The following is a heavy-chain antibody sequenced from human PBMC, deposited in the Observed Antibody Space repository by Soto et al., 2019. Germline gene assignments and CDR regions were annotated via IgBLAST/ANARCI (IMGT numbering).Heavy chain of an antibody. CDR3: AKGPAIVLVPAAMNYYYGMDV. J-gene: IGHJ6*02. CDR1: GFTFSSYS. CDR2: ISSSSSTI. V-gene: IGHV3-48*01. Sequence: GGSLRLSCAASGFTFSSYSMNWVRQAPGKGLEWVSYISSSSSTIYYADSVKGRFTISRDNSKNTLYLQMDSLRAEDTAVCYCAKGPAIVLVPAAMNYYYGMDVWGQGTTVTVSS. D-gene: IGHD2-2*01.